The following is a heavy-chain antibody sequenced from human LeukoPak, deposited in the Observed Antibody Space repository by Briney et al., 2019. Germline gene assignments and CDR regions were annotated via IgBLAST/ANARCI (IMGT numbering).Heavy chain of an antibody. V-gene: IGHV4-39*07. J-gene: IGHJ4*02. D-gene: IGHD1-1*01. CDR1: GGSISSSSYY. Sequence: PSETLSLTCTVSGGSISSSSYYWGWIRQPPGKGLEWIGSIYYSGSTYYNPSLKSRVTISVDTSKNQFSLKLSSVTAADTAVYYCARSRYRLDYWGQGTLVTVSS. CDR3: ARSRYRLDY. CDR2: IYYSGST.